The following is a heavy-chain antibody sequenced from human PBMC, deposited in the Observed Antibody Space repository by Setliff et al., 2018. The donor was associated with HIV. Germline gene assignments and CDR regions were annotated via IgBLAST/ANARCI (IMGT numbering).Heavy chain of an antibody. CDR2: IYYSGST. Sequence: PSETLSLTCTVSGGSISSSSYYWGWIRQPPGKGLEWIGNIYYSGSTYYNPSLKSRVTISVDTSKNQFSLKLSSVTAADTAVYYCARDTTPGIGQAANWFDPWGQGTLVTVSS. V-gene: IGHV4-39*02. CDR1: GGSISSSSYY. J-gene: IGHJ5*02. CDR3: ARDTTPGIGQAANWFDP. D-gene: IGHD1-1*01.